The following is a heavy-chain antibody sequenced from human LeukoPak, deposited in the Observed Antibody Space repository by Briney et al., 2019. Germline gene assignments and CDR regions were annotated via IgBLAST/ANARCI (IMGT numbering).Heavy chain of an antibody. CDR1: GGTFSSYA. J-gene: IGHJ4*02. D-gene: IGHD1-26*01. CDR2: VIPILGTT. V-gene: IGHV1-69*05. Sequence: SVKVSCEASGGTFSSYAISWVRQAPGQGLEWMGGVIPILGTTNYAQKFQDRVSITTDESTSTAYMEVSSLRSVDTAVYYCARDDGSATLGFDSWGQGTLVTVSS. CDR3: ARDDGSATLGFDS.